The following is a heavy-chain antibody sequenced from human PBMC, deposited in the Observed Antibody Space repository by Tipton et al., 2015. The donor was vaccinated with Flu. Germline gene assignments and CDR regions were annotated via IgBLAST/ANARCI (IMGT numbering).Heavy chain of an antibody. V-gene: IGHV4-39*01. J-gene: IGHJ4*02. D-gene: IGHD1-26*01. CDR1: GGSISSSSYY. CDR2: IYYSGST. CDR3: ARGRGPDY. Sequence: TLSLTCTVSGGSISSSSYYWGWIRQPPGKGLEWIGSIYYSGSTYYNPSLKSRVTISVDTSKNQFSLKLSSVTAADTAVYYCARGRGPDYWGQGTLVTVSS.